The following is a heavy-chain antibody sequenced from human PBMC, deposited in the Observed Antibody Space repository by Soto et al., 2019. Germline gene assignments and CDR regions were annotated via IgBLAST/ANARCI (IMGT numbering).Heavy chain of an antibody. Sequence: GGSLRLSCASSGFTFSSYGMHWVRQAPGKGLEWVAVISYDGSNKYYADSVKGRFTISRDNSKNTLYLQMSSLKPEDTAVYYCAKDTEIKAYYYYYGMDVWGQGTAVTVSS. CDR1: GFTFSSYG. CDR3: AKDTEIKAYYYYYGMDV. V-gene: IGHV3-30*18. J-gene: IGHJ6*02. D-gene: IGHD4-17*01. CDR2: ISYDGSNK.